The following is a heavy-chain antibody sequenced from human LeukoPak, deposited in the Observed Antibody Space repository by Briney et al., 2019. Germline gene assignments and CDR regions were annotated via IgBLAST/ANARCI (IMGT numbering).Heavy chain of an antibody. V-gene: IGHV4-34*01. D-gene: IGHD6-13*01. Sequence: PSETLSLTCTVSGGSVSPYYWSRIRQPPGKGLEWIGEINHSGSTNYNPSLKSRVTISVDTSKNQFSLKLSSVTAADTAVYYCARGTRIARWGQGTLVTVSS. CDR3: ARGTRIAR. CDR2: INHSGST. J-gene: IGHJ4*02. CDR1: GGSVSPYY.